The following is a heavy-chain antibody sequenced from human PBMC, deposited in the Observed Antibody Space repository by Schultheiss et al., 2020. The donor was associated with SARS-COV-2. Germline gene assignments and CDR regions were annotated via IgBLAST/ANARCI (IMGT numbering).Heavy chain of an antibody. CDR1: DVSFTGYY. CDR3: ARGGYPFDY. D-gene: IGHD5-18*01. V-gene: IGHV4-34*01. Sequence: SETLSLTCAAYDVSFTGYYWSWIRQPPGKGLEWIGEINHSGSTNYNPSLKSRVTISVDTSKNQFSLKLSSVTAADTAVYYCARGGYPFDYWGQGTLVTVSS. J-gene: IGHJ4*02. CDR2: INHSGST.